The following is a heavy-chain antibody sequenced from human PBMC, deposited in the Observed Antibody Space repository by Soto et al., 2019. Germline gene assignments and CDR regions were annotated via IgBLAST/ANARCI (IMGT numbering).Heavy chain of an antibody. V-gene: IGHV3-23*01. D-gene: IGHD2-15*01. CDR3: ANPVGGYCSGGRYAFHY. CDR1: GFTFSSYA. CDR2: ISGSGGST. J-gene: IGHJ4*02. Sequence: EVQLLESGGGLVQPGGSLRLSCAASGFTFSSYAMSWVRQAPGKGLEWVSAISGSGGSTYYADSVKGRFTISRDNSKNSLYLQMISLRGEGTAVYYCANPVGGYCSGGRYAFHYWGQGTLVTVSS.